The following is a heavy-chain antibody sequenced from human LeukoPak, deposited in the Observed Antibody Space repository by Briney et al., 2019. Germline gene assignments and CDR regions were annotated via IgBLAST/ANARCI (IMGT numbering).Heavy chain of an antibody. CDR1: GGSFSGYY. Sequence: SETLSLTCAVYGGSFSGYYWSWIRQPPGKGLEWIGEINHSGSTNYNPSLKSRVTISVDTSKYQFSLKLSSVTAAGTAVYYCARLVGATGGYWGQGTLVTVSS. J-gene: IGHJ4*02. V-gene: IGHV4-34*01. CDR3: ARLVGATGGY. CDR2: INHSGST. D-gene: IGHD1-26*01.